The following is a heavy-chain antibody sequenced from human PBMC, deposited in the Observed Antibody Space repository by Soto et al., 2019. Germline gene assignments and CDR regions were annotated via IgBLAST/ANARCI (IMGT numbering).Heavy chain of an antibody. CDR2: IIPIFGTA. CDR1: GGTFSSYA. CDR3: ASVVVVAATQYYYYYYGMDV. D-gene: IGHD2-15*01. J-gene: IGHJ6*02. Sequence: QVQLVQSGAEVKKPGSSVKVSCKASGGTFSSYAISWVRQAPGQGLEWMGGIIPIFGTANYAQKFQGRVTITADESTSTAYTELSSLRSEDTAVYYCASVVVVAATQYYYYYYGMDVWGQGTTVTVSS. V-gene: IGHV1-69*01.